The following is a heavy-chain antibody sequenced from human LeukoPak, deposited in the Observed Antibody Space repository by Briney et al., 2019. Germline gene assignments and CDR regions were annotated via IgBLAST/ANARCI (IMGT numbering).Heavy chain of an antibody. Sequence: PSETLSLTCTVSGVSISSSSYYWGWLRQPPGKGLEWIGSIYYSGSTYYNPSLKSRVTISVDTSKNQFSLKLSSVTAADTAVYYCARALHYASYYDFWSGLRYYYMDVWGKGTTVTVSS. CDR3: ARALHYASYYDFWSGLRYYYMDV. CDR1: GVSISSSSYY. J-gene: IGHJ6*03. CDR2: IYYSGST. D-gene: IGHD3-3*01. V-gene: IGHV4-39*07.